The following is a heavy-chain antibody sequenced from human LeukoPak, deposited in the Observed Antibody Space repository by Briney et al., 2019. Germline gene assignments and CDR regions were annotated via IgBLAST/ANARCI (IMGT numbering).Heavy chain of an antibody. J-gene: IGHJ4*02. CDR2: ISSRSGSI. Sequence: GGSLRLSCAASGFTFNNYAMNWVRQAPGKGLEWVSGISSRSGSIYYADSVKGRFTISRDNSKDTLYLQMNSLRAEDTAVYYCAFNSGPRSGYFEFWGQGTRVTVSS. V-gene: IGHV3-23*01. CDR1: GFTFNNYA. D-gene: IGHD3-10*01. CDR3: AFNSGPRSGYFEF.